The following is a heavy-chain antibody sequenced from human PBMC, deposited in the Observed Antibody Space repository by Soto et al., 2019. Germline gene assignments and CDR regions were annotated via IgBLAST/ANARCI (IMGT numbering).Heavy chain of an antibody. CDR1: GFPFSGYA. J-gene: IGHJ5*02. V-gene: IGHV3-23*01. CDR2: ISGSGSST. Sequence: GGSLRLSCAASGFPFSGYAINWVRQAPGKGLEWVSIISGSGSSTNYADSVKGRFTISRDNARDTVYLQMNSLRAEDTAVYYCARGGGNRHSHWFDPWGQGTLVTVSS. CDR3: ARGGGNRHSHWFDP. D-gene: IGHD2-15*01.